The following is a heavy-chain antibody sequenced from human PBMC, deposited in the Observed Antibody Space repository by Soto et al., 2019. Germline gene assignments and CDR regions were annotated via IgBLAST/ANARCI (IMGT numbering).Heavy chain of an antibody. J-gene: IGHJ4*02. CDR3: ARATGTLRSRNCDY. CDR1: GGSISTVGHY. D-gene: IGHD1-1*01. V-gene: IGHV4-31*03. Sequence: SETLSLTCSVSGGSISTVGHYWTWIRQPPGKGLEWIGSIYHTGSTYYSKSLRSRLTMSVDTSKSQFPLRLSSVTAADTAVYYCARATGTLRSRNCDYWGQGSLVTVSS. CDR2: IYHTGST.